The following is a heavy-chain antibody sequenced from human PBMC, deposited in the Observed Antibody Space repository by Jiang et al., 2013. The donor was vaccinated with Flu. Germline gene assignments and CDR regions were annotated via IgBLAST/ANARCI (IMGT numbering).Heavy chain of an antibody. CDR3: ARRRSGYHSWFDP. CDR2: ISAYNGNT. V-gene: IGHV1-18*01. D-gene: IGHD5-12*01. J-gene: IGHJ5*02. Sequence: GQGLEWMTWISAYNGNTNYAQKLQGRVTMTTDTSTSTAYMELRSLRSDDTAVYYCARRRSGYHSWFDPWGQGTLVTVSS.